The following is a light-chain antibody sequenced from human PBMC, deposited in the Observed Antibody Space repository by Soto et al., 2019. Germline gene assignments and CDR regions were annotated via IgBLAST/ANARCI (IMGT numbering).Light chain of an antibody. CDR2: AAS. CDR3: QQLHSYPPT. V-gene: IGKV1-9*01. CDR1: QGISSY. Sequence: DIQLTQSPSFLSASVGDRVTITCRASQGISSYLAWYHQKPGKAPKLLIYAASTLQSGVPSRFSGSRSGTEFPLTISSLQPEDFATYYCQQLHSYPPTFGGGTKVEIK. J-gene: IGKJ4*02.